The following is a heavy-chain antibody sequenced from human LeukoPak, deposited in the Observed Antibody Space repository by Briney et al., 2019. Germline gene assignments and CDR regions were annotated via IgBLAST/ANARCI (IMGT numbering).Heavy chain of an antibody. CDR3: ARSPGYSYARDDY. V-gene: IGHV4-34*01. CDR1: GGSFSGYY. Sequence: SETLSLTYAVYGGSFSGYYWSWIRQPPGKGLEWIGEINHSGSTNYNPSLKSRVTISVDTSKNQFSLKLSSVTAADTAVYYCARSPGYSYARDDYWGQGTLVTVSS. J-gene: IGHJ4*02. D-gene: IGHD5-18*01. CDR2: INHSGST.